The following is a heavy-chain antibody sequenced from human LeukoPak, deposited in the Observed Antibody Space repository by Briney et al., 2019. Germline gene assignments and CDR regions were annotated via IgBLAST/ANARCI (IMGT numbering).Heavy chain of an antibody. CDR3: AREGGIPRRDGYNFDY. V-gene: IGHV1-8*01. Sequence: ASVKVSCKASAYTFTSYDINWVRQATGQGLEWMGWMNPNSGNTGYAQKFQGRVTMTRNTSISTAYMELSSLRSEDTAVYYCAREGGIPRRDGYNFDYWGQGTPVTVSS. CDR2: MNPNSGNT. D-gene: IGHD5-24*01. CDR1: AYTFTSYD. J-gene: IGHJ4*02.